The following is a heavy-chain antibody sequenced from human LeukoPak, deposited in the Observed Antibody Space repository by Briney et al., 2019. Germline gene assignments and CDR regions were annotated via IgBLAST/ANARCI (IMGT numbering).Heavy chain of an antibody. J-gene: IGHJ6*02. V-gene: IGHV3-23*01. CDR3: AKAKYCSGGRCFLYSGMDV. CDR2: ITGTDAST. D-gene: IGHD2-15*01. Sequence: GGSLILSCRASGFTFANYAMSWVRQAPGKGLEWVSSITGTDASTFYADSVKGRFTICRDNPKNTLYLQMNSLRAEDTAVYYCAKAKYCSGGRCFLYSGMDVWGQGTTVTVSS. CDR1: GFTFANYA.